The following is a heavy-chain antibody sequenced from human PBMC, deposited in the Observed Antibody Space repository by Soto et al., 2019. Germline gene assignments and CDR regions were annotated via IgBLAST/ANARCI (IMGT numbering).Heavy chain of an antibody. CDR1: GFTFSSYG. CDR3: ARANILDSGYVDY. D-gene: IGHD5-12*01. J-gene: IGHJ4*02. CDR2: IWYDGSNK. V-gene: IGHV3-33*01. Sequence: QVQLVESGGGVVQPGRSLRLSCVASGFTFSSYGMHWVRQAPGKGLEWVAVIWYDGSNKYYADSVKGRFTISRDNSKNTLYLQMNSLRAEDTAVYYCARANILDSGYVDYWGQGTLVTVSS.